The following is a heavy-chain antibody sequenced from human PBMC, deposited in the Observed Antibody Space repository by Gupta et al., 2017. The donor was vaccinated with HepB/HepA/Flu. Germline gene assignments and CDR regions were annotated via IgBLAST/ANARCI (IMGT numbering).Heavy chain of an antibody. CDR3: AKDDRSWADYSNYPNLIDY. CDR1: GFTFSSYG. D-gene: IGHD4-11*01. Sequence: QVQLVESGGGVVQPGRSLRPSCAASGFTFSSYGMHWVRQARGQGLEWVAVISYDGSNKYYADSVKGRFTISRDNSKNTLYLQMNSLRAEDTAVYYCAKDDRSWADYSNYPNLIDYWGQGTLVTVSS. V-gene: IGHV3-30*18. CDR2: ISYDGSNK. J-gene: IGHJ4*02.